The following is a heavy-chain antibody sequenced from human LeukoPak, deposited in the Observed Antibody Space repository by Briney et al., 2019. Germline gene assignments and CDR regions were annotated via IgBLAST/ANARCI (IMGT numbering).Heavy chain of an antibody. CDR1: GFTFSSYA. D-gene: IGHD5/OR15-5a*01. V-gene: IGHV3-30-3*02. Sequence: GSLRLSCAASGFTFSSYAMHWVRQAPGKGLEWVAVISYDGSNKYYADSVKGRFTISRDNSKNTLYLQLNSLRAEDTALYYCAKISDYSSNFDYWGQGTLVTVSS. CDR2: ISYDGSNK. CDR3: AKISDYSSNFDY. J-gene: IGHJ4*02.